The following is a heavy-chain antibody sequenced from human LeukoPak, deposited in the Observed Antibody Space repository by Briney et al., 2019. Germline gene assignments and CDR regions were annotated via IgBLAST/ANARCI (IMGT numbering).Heavy chain of an antibody. CDR1: GFTFSSYA. Sequence: GGSLRLSCAASGFTFSSYAMSWVRQAPGRGLEWVSAISSSGGSTYYADSMKGRFTISRDNSKNTLYLQMNSLRAEDTAVYYCAKDRSDSSSWYNFDYWGQGTLVTVSS. CDR2: ISSSGGST. V-gene: IGHV3-23*01. D-gene: IGHD6-13*01. J-gene: IGHJ4*02. CDR3: AKDRSDSSSWYNFDY.